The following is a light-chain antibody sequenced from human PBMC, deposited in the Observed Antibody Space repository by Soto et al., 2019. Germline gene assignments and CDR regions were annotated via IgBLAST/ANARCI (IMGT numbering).Light chain of an antibody. CDR1: SSDVGGYNY. V-gene: IGLV2-14*01. CDR2: DVS. Sequence: QSALTQPASVSGSPGQSITISCTGTSSDVGGYNYVSWYQQHPDKAPKVVISDVSNRPSGVSNRFSGSKSGNTASLTISGLKAEDEADYYSSSYTSSTTRVFGTGTKLTVL. CDR3: SSYTSSTTRV. J-gene: IGLJ1*01.